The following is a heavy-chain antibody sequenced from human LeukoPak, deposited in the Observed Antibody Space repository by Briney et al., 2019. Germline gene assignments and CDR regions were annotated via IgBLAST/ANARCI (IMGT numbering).Heavy chain of an antibody. CDR3: ATKGGYCCGGRRSYFDP. CDR2: INAGNGNT. J-gene: IGHJ5*02. Sequence: ASVTVSCTASGYTFTSYAMHWVRQAPGQRLEWMGWINAGNGNTKYSQKFQGRVTIARDTSASTAYMELSSLRSEDTAVYYCATKGGYCCGGRRSYFDPWGQGTLVTVSS. V-gene: IGHV1-3*01. CDR1: GYTFTSYA. D-gene: IGHD2-15*01.